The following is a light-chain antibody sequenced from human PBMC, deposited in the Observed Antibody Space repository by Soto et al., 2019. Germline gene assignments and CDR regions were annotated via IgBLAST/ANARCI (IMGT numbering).Light chain of an antibody. V-gene: IGLV2-23*02. CDR2: EVS. CDR3: CSYAGSSTYV. CDR1: SSDVGSYNL. Sequence: SVLTQPASVSGSHGQSITISCTGTSSDVGSYNLVSWYQQHPGKAPKLMIYEVSKRPSGVSNRFSGSKSGNTASLTISGLQAEDEADYYCCSYAGSSTYVFGTGTKVTVL. J-gene: IGLJ1*01.